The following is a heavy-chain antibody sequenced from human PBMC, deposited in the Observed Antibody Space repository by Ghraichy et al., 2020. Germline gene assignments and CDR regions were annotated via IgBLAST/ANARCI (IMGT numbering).Heavy chain of an antibody. J-gene: IGHJ6*02. Sequence: GALNISCAASGFTFSSYAMSWVRQAPGKGLEWVSAISGSGGSTYYADSVKGRFTISRDNSKNTLYLQMNSLRAEDTAVNYCAKDRGDREWLLGRYGMDVWGQGTTVTVSS. D-gene: IGHD3-3*01. CDR1: GFTFSSYA. V-gene: IGHV3-23*01. CDR3: AKDRGDREWLLGRYGMDV. CDR2: ISGSGGST.